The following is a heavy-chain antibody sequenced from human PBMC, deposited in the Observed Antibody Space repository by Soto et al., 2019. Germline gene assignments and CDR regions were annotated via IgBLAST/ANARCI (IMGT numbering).Heavy chain of an antibody. CDR1: GFTFSSYA. V-gene: IGHV3-23*01. D-gene: IGHD2-2*01. Sequence: EVQLLESGGGLVQPGGSLRLSCAASGFTFSSYAMKWVRQAPGKGLEWVSLIGESGTPTYYADSVKGRFTISSDNSGNTLFLEMYILIAEDTAFYYGARYIPGVRYYGIDVWGQGTTVFVFS. CDR3: ARYIPGVRYYGIDV. J-gene: IGHJ6*02. CDR2: IGESGTPT.